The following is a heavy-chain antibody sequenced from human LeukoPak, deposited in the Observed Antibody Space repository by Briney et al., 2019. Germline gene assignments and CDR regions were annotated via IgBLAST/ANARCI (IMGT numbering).Heavy chain of an antibody. D-gene: IGHD6-19*01. CDR3: AKDSNGWYQRGSNYFDY. J-gene: IGHJ4*02. CDR2: IWYDGSNK. CDR1: GFTFSSYN. V-gene: IGHV3-33*06. Sequence: GGSLRLSCAASGFTFSSYNVNWVRQAPGKGLEWVAIIWYDGSNKYYADSVKGRFTISRDNSKNTLYLQMNSLRAEDTAEYYCAKDSNGWYQRGSNYFDYWGQGTLVTVSS.